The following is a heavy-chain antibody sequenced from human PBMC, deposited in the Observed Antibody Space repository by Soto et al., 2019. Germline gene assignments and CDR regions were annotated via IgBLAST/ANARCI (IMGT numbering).Heavy chain of an antibody. CDR3: AQTRPERLYSDYEFPGDYGMDV. V-gene: IGHV1-69*01. D-gene: IGHD3-3*01. CDR1: GGTFSSYA. J-gene: IGHJ6*02. CDR2: IIPIFGTA. Sequence: QVQLVQSGAEVKKPGSSVKVSCKASGGTFSSYAISWVRQAPGQGLEWMGGIIPIFGTANYAQKFQGRVTITADESTSTAYMELSSLGSEDTAVYYCAQTRPERLYSDYEFPGDYGMDVGGQGTTVTVSS.